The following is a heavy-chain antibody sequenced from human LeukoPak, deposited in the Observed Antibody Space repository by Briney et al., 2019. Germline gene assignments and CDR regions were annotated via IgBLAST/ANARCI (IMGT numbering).Heavy chain of an antibody. J-gene: IGHJ3*02. CDR1: GGSISTSY. V-gene: IGHV4-59*08. D-gene: IGHD2-21*01. CDR3: ARQRSYLWDAFDI. CDR2: ISYSGIT. Sequence: PSETLSLTCTVSGGSISTSYWSWIRQPPGKGLEWIAYISYSGITDYNPPLKSRVTISVDTSKNQFSLRLTSVTAADTAVYYCARQRSYLWDAFDIWGQGTLVTVSS.